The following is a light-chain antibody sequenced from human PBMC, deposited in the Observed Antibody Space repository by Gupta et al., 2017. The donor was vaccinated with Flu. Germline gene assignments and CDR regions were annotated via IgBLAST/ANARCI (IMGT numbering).Light chain of an antibody. CDR3: HSTDSSGTYSV. CDR1: AMPKRY. CDR2: NDT. Sequence: SSELTQPPSVSVSPGQTARITCPGDAMPKRYIHWYQQKPGQAPMLVIYNDTERPSRIPERFSGSRSGTTVTLTISGVQAEDEADYFCHSTDSSGTYSVFGGGTKMTV. J-gene: IGLJ2*01. V-gene: IGLV3-25*02.